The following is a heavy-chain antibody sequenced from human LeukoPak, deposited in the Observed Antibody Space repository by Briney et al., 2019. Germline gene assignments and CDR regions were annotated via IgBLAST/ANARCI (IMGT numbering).Heavy chain of an antibody. CDR1: GGTFSSYA. Sequence: ASVKVSCKASGGTFSSYAISWVRQAPGQGLEWMGWISAYNGNTNYAQKLQGRVTMTTDTSTSTAYMELRSLRSDDTAVYYCARGGVSYYDFWSGSDYWGQGTLVTVSS. V-gene: IGHV1-18*01. CDR3: ARGGVSYYDFWSGSDY. CDR2: ISAYNGNT. D-gene: IGHD3-3*01. J-gene: IGHJ4*02.